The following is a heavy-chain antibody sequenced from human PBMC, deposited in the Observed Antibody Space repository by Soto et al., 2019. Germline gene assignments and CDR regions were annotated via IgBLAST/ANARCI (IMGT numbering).Heavy chain of an antibody. CDR1: GYTFTTYY. J-gene: IGHJ6*02. V-gene: IGHV1-46*01. D-gene: IGHD3-10*01. Sequence: GASVKVSCKASGYTFTTYYIHWVRQAPGQGLEWMGIINPSSGSAGYAQKFQVSVTMTRDTPTNTFYMELSSLRSDDTAVYYCARAMVRGVIIRCGMDVWGQGTTVTVSS. CDR2: INPSSGSA. CDR3: ARAMVRGVIIRCGMDV.